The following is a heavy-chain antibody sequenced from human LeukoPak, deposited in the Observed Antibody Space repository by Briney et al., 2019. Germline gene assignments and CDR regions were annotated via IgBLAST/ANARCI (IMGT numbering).Heavy chain of an antibody. J-gene: IGHJ4*02. CDR1: GFTLSSYA. D-gene: IGHD1-26*01. CDR3: AKDRWVGATISHYFDY. CDR2: ISTRGGTK. V-gene: IGHV3-23*01. Sequence: GGSLRLSCAASGFTLSSYAMNWVRQAPGKGLEWVSAISTRGGTKYYADSVKGRFTISRDDPKNTLYLQMNSLRVEDTAVYYCAKDRWVGATISHYFDYWGQGTLVTVSS.